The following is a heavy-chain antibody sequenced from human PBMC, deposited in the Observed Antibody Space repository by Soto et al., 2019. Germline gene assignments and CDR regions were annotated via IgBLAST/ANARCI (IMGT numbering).Heavy chain of an antibody. D-gene: IGHD2-8*02. J-gene: IGHJ3*02. CDR1: GFICRSYD. CDR3: SKVTASGGGAFDI. V-gene: IGHV3-23*01. Sequence: LRLSCAASGFICRSYDMRWVRPAPGKGLEWVSTILVDGRTFYVDFVKGRFTISRDSSQNTVYLRMNSLTAGDTALYYCSKVTASGGGAFDICGQGTRVTVSS. CDR2: ILVDGRT.